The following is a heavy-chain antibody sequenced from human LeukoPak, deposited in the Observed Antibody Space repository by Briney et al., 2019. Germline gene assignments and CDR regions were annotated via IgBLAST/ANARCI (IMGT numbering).Heavy chain of an antibody. CDR1: GGSICSHY. V-gene: IGHV4-59*11. J-gene: IGHJ5*02. D-gene: IGHD5-18*01. CDR2: IYYSGST. CDR3: AAQAWIQLEDWFDP. Sequence: PSETLSLTCTVSGGSICSHYWSWIRQPPGKGLEWIGYIYYSGSTNYNPSLKSRVTISVDTSKNQFSLKLSSVTAADTAVYYCAAQAWIQLEDWFDPWGQGTLVTVSS.